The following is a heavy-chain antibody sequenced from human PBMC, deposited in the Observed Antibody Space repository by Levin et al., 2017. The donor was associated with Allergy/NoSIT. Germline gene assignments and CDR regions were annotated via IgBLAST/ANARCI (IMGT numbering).Heavy chain of an antibody. J-gene: IGHJ4*02. CDR1: GFIFDDYA. Sequence: GESLKISCAASGFIFDDYAMHWVRQAPGKGLEWVSLVSWDGGSAYYADSVKGRFTISRDNSKNSLYLQMHTLRAEDTALYYCAKDTLSHAPSGIDYWGQGTLVTFSS. CDR2: VSWDGGSA. V-gene: IGHV3-43D*03. CDR3: AKDTLSHAPSGIDY. D-gene: IGHD3-10*01.